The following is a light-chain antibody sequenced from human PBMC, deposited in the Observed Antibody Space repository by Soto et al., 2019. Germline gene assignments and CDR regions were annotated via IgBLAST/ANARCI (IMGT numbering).Light chain of an antibody. Sequence: DIPMTQSPSSLSASEGDRVTITCQSSHDVSRNLNWFQQKPGEAPQLLIYAASNLERGVPSRFSGSGSGTDFTLTISSLQPEDVATYYCQQYNSMLSFGGGTEVEIK. CDR1: HDVSRN. CDR3: QQYNSMLS. V-gene: IGKV1-33*01. J-gene: IGKJ4*01. CDR2: AAS.